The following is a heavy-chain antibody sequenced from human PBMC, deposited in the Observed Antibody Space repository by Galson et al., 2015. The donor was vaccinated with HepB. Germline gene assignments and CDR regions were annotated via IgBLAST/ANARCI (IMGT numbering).Heavy chain of an antibody. J-gene: IGHJ4*02. D-gene: IGHD1-1*01. CDR2: ISPDSDHI. CDR1: GFTFSYPY. CDR3: VRETAWRFDQ. Sequence: SLRLSCAASGFTFSYPYMSWIRQAPGQGLQWVSYISPDSDHIHYADSVKGRFTISRDNAKNSLYLQMSSLSVDDTAVYYCVRETAWRFDQWGQGILVTVSS. V-gene: IGHV3-11*01.